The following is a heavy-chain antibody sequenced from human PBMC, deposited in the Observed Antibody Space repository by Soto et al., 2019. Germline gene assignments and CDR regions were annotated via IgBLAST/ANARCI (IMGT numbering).Heavy chain of an antibody. CDR3: ARSPVLLWFGELFEGYYFDY. D-gene: IGHD3-10*01. CDR1: GFTFSSYS. Sequence: GGSLRLSCAASGFTFSSYSMNWVRQAPGKGLEWVSSISSSSSYIYYADSVKGRFTISRDNAKNSLYLQMNSLRAEDTAVYYCARSPVLLWFGELFEGYYFDYWGQGTLVTVSS. V-gene: IGHV3-21*01. J-gene: IGHJ4*02. CDR2: ISSSSSYI.